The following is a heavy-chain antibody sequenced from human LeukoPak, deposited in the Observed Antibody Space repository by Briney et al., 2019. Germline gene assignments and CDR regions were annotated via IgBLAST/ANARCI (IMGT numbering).Heavy chain of an antibody. V-gene: IGHV4-34*01. CDR1: GGTFSGYY. J-gene: IGHJ4*02. CDR2: INHSGRT. Sequence: PSETLSLTCAVYGGTFSGYYWSWLRQPPGKGLEWIGEINHSGRTNYNPSLKRRVTISVDTSKNQFSLKLSSVTAADTAVYYCARGPHGYCSSTSCLTHDYWGQGTLVTVSS. D-gene: IGHD2-2*03. CDR3: ARGPHGYCSSTSCLTHDY.